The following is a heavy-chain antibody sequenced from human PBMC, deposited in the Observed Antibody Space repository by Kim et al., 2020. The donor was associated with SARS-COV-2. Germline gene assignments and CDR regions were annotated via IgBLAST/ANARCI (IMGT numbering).Heavy chain of an antibody. V-gene: IGHV3-21*01. CDR3: ARGYCSGGERGYNWFDP. CDR2: ISSSSSYI. J-gene: IGHJ5*02. D-gene: IGHD2-15*01. CDR1: GFTFSSYS. Sequence: GGSLRLSCAASGFTFSSYSMNWVRQAPGKGLEWVSSISSSSSYIYYADSVKGRFTISRDNAKNSLYLQMNSLRAEDTAVYYCARGYCSGGERGYNWFDPWGQGTLVTVSS.